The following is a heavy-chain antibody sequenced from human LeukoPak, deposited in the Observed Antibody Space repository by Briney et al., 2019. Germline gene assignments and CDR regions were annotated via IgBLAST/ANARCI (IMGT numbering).Heavy chain of an antibody. CDR3: ASTPDTGRRPFDY. CDR1: GGTFSSYA. D-gene: IGHD5-18*01. Sequence: ASVKVSCKASGGTFSSYAISWVRQAPGQGLEWMGRIIPILGIANYAQKFQGRVTIIADKSTSTAYMELSSLRSEDTAVYYCASTPDTGRRPFDYWGQGTMVTVSS. CDR2: IIPILGIA. V-gene: IGHV1-69*04. J-gene: IGHJ4*02.